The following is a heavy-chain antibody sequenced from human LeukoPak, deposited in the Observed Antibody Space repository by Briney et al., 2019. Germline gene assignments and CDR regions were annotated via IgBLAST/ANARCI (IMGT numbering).Heavy chain of an antibody. J-gene: IGHJ6*02. D-gene: IGHD1-1*01. CDR1: GWSFSGYY. CDR2: INHSGST. V-gene: IGHV4-34*01. Sequence: SETLSLTCAVYGWSFSGYYWSWIRQPPGKGLEWIGEINHSGSTNYNPSLKSRVTISVVTSKNQFSLKLSSVTAADTAVYYCATAGNWNDSDYYYYYGMDVWGQGTTVTVSS. CDR3: ATAGNWNDSDYYYYYGMDV.